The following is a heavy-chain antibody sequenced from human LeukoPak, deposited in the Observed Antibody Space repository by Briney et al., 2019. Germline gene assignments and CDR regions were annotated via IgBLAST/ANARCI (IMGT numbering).Heavy chain of an antibody. CDR1: GFTFSSYA. CDR3: AKAPIKYCSGGSCPSGDYYGMDV. J-gene: IGHJ6*02. V-gene: IGHV3-23*01. CDR2: ISGSGGST. Sequence: PGGSLRPSCAASGFTFSSYAMGWVRQAPGKGLEWVSAISGSGGSTYYADSVKGRFTISRDNSKNTLYLQMNSLRAEDTAVYYCAKAPIKYCSGGSCPSGDYYGMDVWGQGTTVTVSS. D-gene: IGHD2-15*01.